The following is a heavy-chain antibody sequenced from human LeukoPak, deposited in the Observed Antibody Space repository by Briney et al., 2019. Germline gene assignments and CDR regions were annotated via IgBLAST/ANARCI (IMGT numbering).Heavy chain of an antibody. Sequence: ASVKVSCKASGYTFATYGFCWVRQAPGHGLEWMGWISANTGKTDYAQKFQGRVTMTTDTSTSTTYMELRSLRPDDTAVYYCAKLAGDRMEYWGQGTLLTVSS. V-gene: IGHV1-18*01. CDR2: ISANTGKT. D-gene: IGHD6-6*01. CDR1: GYTFATYG. CDR3: AKLAGDRMEY. J-gene: IGHJ4*02.